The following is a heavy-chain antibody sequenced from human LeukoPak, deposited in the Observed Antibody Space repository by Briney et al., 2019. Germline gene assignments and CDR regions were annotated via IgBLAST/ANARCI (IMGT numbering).Heavy chain of an antibody. CDR1: GYTFTSYA. Sequence: ASVKVSCKASGYTFTSYAISWVRQAPGQGLEWMGRIIPILGIANYAQKFQGRVTITADKSTSTAYMELSSLRSEDTAVYYCARDSEYSSGWYYFDYWGQGTLVTVSS. J-gene: IGHJ4*02. CDR3: ARDSEYSSGWYYFDY. D-gene: IGHD6-19*01. V-gene: IGHV1-69*04. CDR2: IIPILGIA.